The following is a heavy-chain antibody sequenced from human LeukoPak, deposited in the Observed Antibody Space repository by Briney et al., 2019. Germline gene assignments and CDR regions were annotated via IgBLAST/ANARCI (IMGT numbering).Heavy chain of an antibody. J-gene: IGHJ4*02. D-gene: IGHD1-26*01. CDR1: GGSLSGYY. Sequence: SETLSLTCAVYGGSLSGYYWSWIRQPPGKGLEWIGEINHSGSTNYNPSLKSRVTISVDTSKNQFSLKLSSVTAADTAVYYCAVVGATVDYWGQGTLVTVSS. V-gene: IGHV4-34*01. CDR3: AVVGATVDY. CDR2: INHSGST.